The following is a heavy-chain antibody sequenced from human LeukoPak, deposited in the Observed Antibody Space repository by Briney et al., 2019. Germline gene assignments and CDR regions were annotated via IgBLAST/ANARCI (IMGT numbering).Heavy chain of an antibody. CDR1: GFTVSTSY. D-gene: IGHD4/OR15-4a*01. CDR3: ATKYGES. CDR2: IWIDGTT. J-gene: IGHJ5*02. V-gene: IGHV3-66*02. Sequence: PGGSLRFSCVVSGFTVSTSYMAWVCQAPGKGLECVSLIWIDGTTHYADSVKGRFTISGDNSKNTLYLQMNSLRPEDTAVYYCATKYGESWGQGTLVTVSS.